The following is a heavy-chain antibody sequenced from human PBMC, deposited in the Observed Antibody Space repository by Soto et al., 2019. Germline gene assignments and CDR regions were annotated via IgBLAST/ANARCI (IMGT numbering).Heavy chain of an antibody. CDR2: ISSSSSTI. D-gene: IGHD4-4*01. CDR3: ASPPTVTTSPRALNWYFDL. Sequence: PGGSLSLSCAASGFTFSSYSMNWVRQAPGKGLEWVSYISSSSSTIYYADSVKGRFTISRDNAKNSLYLQMNSLRDEDTAVYYCASPPTVTTSPRALNWYFDLWGRGTLVTVSS. V-gene: IGHV3-48*02. CDR1: GFTFSSYS. J-gene: IGHJ2*01.